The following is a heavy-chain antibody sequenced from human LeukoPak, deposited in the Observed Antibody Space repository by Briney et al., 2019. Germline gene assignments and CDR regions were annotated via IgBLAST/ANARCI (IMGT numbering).Heavy chain of an antibody. Sequence: PGGSLRLSCAASGFTVSSNYMSWVRQAPGKGLEWVSVIYSGGSTYYADSVKGRFTISRDNSKDTLYLQMNSLRAEDTAVYYCARAPRSRGYSGYDWGYYFDYWGQGTLVTVSS. CDR2: IYSGGST. V-gene: IGHV3-66*01. CDR1: GFTVSSNY. J-gene: IGHJ4*02. CDR3: ARAPRSRGYSGYDWGYYFDY. D-gene: IGHD5-12*01.